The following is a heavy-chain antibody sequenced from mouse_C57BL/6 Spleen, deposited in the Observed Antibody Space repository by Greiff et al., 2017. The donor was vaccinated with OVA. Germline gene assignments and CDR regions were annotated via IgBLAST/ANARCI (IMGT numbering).Heavy chain of an antibody. CDR3: ARYLLRYYAMDY. CDR2: IYPRSGNT. CDR1: GYTFTSYG. J-gene: IGHJ4*01. Sequence: LVESGAELARPGASVKLSCKASGYTFTSYGISWVKQRTGQGLEWIGEIYPRSGNTYYNEKFKGKATLTADKSSSTAYMELRSLTSEDSAVYFCARYLLRYYAMDYWGQGTSVTVSS. D-gene: IGHD1-1*01. V-gene: IGHV1-81*01.